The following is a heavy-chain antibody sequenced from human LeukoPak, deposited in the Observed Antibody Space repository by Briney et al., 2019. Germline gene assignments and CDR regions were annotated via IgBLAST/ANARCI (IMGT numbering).Heavy chain of an antibody. V-gene: IGHV4-34*01. CDR2: INHSGST. Sequence: SETLSLTCAVYGGSFSGYYWSWIRQPPGKGLEWIGEINHSGSTNYNPSLKSRVTISVDTSKNQFSLKLSSVTAADTAVYYCARSGQPGDYYYYMDVWGKGTTVTVSS. CDR3: ARSGQPGDYYYYMDV. J-gene: IGHJ6*03. CDR1: GGSFSGYY. D-gene: IGHD2-2*01.